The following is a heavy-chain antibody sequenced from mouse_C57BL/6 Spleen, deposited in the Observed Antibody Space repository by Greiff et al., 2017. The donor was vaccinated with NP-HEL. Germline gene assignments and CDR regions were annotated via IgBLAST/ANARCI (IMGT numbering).Heavy chain of an antibody. J-gene: IGHJ2*01. V-gene: IGHV1-15*01. D-gene: IGHD1-1*01. CDR3: TRNFPYYYGSSYDYFDY. Sequence: QVQLKQSGAELVRPGASVTLSCKASGYTFTDYEMHWVKQTPVHGLEWIGAIDPETGGPAYNQKFKGKAILTADNSSSTAYMELRSLTSEASAVYYCTRNFPYYYGSSYDYFDYWGQGTTLTVSS. CDR1: GYTFTDYE. CDR2: IDPETGGP.